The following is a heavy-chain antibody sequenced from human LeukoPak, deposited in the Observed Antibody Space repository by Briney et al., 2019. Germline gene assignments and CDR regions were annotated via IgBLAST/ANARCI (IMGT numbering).Heavy chain of an antibody. CDR3: AKDGHSVAGYYYYYYMDV. CDR1: GFTFSSYG. J-gene: IGHJ6*03. Sequence: PGGSLRLSCAASGFTFSSYGMSWVRQAPGKGLEWVSLISWDGGSTYYADSVKGRFTISRDNSKNSLYLQMNSLRAEDTALYYCAKDGHSVAGYYYYYYMDVWGKGTTVTVSS. D-gene: IGHD6-19*01. CDR2: ISWDGGST. V-gene: IGHV3-43D*03.